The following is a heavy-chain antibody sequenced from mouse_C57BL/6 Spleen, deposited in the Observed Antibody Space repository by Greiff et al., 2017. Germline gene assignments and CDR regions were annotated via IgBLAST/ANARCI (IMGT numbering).Heavy chain of an antibody. V-gene: IGHV1-62-2*01. J-gene: IGHJ3*01. CDR3: AAREEAPTAWFAY. CDR2: FYPGSGSI. CDR1: GYTFTEYT. D-gene: IGHD4-1*02. Sequence: VKLMESGAELVKPGASVKLSCKASGYTFTEYTIHWVKQRSGQGLEWIGGFYPGSGSIKYNEKFKGKATLTADKSSSTVYMELSRLTSEDSAVYYCAAREEAPTAWFAYWGQGTLVTVSA.